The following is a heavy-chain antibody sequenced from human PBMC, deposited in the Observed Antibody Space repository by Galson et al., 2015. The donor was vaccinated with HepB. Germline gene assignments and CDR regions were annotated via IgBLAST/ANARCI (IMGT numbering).Heavy chain of an antibody. J-gene: IGHJ4*02. Sequence: SLRLSCAASGFTFSSYGMHWVRQAPGKGLEWVAVIWYDGSNKYYADSVKGRFTISRDNSKNTLYLQMNSLRAEDTAVYYCARDQFARTTRSISSPGYWGQGTLVTVSS. CDR1: GFTFSSYG. CDR2: IWYDGSNK. CDR3: ARDQFARTTRSISSPGY. V-gene: IGHV3-33*01. D-gene: IGHD1-7*01.